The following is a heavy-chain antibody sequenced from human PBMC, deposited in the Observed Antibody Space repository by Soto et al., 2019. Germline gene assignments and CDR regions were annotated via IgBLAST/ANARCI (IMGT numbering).Heavy chain of an antibody. D-gene: IGHD3-16*01. Sequence: GGSLRLSCAASGFTFSSYGMHWVRQAPGKGLEWVAFIWHDGGNKFYAESVKGRFTISRDNSKNTPYLQMTSLSAEDTAMYYCARDGDVNTGFGKGYWGQGTLVTVSS. CDR1: GFTFSSYG. J-gene: IGHJ4*02. CDR2: IWHDGGNK. V-gene: IGHV3-33*01. CDR3: ARDGDVNTGFGKGY.